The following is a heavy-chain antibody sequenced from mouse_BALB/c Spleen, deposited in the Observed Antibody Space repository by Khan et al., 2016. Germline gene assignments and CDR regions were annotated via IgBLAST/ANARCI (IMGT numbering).Heavy chain of an antibody. D-gene: IGHD2-1*01. V-gene: IGHV1S135*01. CDR1: GYAFTTYN. CDR2: IDPYNGVS. Sequence: VQLQQSGPELVKPGASVKVSCKGSGYAFTTYNMYWVKQSHGKSLEWIGYIDPYNGVSSYNQKFKDKATLTVDEYSSQAYMHLNSLTSEDSAVYYCARWDGNYVPFAYWGQGTLVTVSA. J-gene: IGHJ3*01. CDR3: ARWDGNYVPFAY.